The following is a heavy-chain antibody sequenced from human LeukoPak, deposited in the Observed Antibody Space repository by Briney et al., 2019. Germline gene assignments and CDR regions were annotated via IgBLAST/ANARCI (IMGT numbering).Heavy chain of an antibody. Sequence: GASVKVSCKAAGYTFTGYYMNWVRQAPGQGHEWMGWINPNSGGTNYAQKFQGRVTMTRDKSISTAYMELTRLRADDTAVYYCVKAVKGAFDIWGQGTMVTVSS. D-gene: IGHD4-17*01. CDR1: GYTFTGYY. V-gene: IGHV1-2*02. CDR2: INPNSGGT. J-gene: IGHJ3*02. CDR3: VKAVKGAFDI.